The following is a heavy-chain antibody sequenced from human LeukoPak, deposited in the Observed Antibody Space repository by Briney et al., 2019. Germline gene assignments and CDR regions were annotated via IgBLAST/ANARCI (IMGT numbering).Heavy chain of an antibody. D-gene: IGHD1-26*01. CDR3: AREGGYSGSYQRHFDY. Sequence: ASETLSLTCAVYGDSLGGYSWSWIRQAPGKGLEWIGEINHSGSTKYNPSLTSRVTISLDTSKDQFSLKLSSVTVADTAVYYCAREGGYSGSYQRHFDYWGQGTLVTVSS. J-gene: IGHJ4*02. CDR2: INHSGST. V-gene: IGHV4-34*01. CDR1: GDSLGGYS.